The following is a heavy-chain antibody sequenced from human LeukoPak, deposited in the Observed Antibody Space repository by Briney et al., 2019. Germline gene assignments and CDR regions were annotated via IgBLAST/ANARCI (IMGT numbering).Heavy chain of an antibody. CDR3: ARMGIVDNWFDP. Sequence: ASVKVSCKASGGTFSSYAISWVRQAPGRGLEWMGGIIPIFGTANYAQKFQGRVTITTDESTSTAYMELSSLRSEDTAVYYCARMGIVDNWFDPWGQGTLVTVSS. CDR2: IIPIFGTA. CDR1: GGTFSSYA. J-gene: IGHJ5*02. V-gene: IGHV1-69*05. D-gene: IGHD1-26*01.